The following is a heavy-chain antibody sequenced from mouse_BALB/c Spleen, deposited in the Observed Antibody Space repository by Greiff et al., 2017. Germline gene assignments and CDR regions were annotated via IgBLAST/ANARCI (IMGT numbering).Heavy chain of an antibody. CDR3: ARGAMDSSGLTY. CDR1: GFNIKDTY. Sequence: EVQLQQSGAELVKPGASVKLSCTASGFNIKDTYMHWVKQRPEQGLEWIGRIDPENGNTKYNPKFQGKATITADTSSNTAYLQLSSLTSEDTAVYYCARGAMDSSGLTYWGQGTLVTVAA. V-gene: IGHV14-3*02. J-gene: IGHJ3*01. CDR2: IDPENGNT. D-gene: IGHD3-2*01.